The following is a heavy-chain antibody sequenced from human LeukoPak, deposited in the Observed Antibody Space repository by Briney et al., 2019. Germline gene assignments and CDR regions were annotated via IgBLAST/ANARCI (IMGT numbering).Heavy chain of an antibody. J-gene: IGHJ4*02. CDR3: ARNIAAPGTNYFDY. CDR2: IWYDGTNK. CDR1: GLILSSYG. D-gene: IGHD6-13*01. V-gene: IGHV3-33*01. Sequence: GGSLRLSCAASGLILSSYGMHWVRQAPGKGLEWVAVIWYDGTNKYYGDFVKGRFTISRDNSKNTLYLQMNSLRAEDTAVYYCARNIAAPGTNYFDYWGQGTVVTVSS.